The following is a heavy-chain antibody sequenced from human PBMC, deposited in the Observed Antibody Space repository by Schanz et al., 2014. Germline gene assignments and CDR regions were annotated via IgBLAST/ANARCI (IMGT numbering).Heavy chain of an antibody. CDR3: ARDRDQWDGNFCDF. CDR1: GYTFTSSG. D-gene: IGHD1-26*01. Sequence: QAQLLQSGAEMKKPGASVKVSCKASGYTFTSSGFSWVRQAPGQGLEWMGWINGYNAHTNYAQKFQGRVTMTTDTSTSTVYMELRSLRSDDTAVYYCARDRDQWDGNFCDFWGQGTLVTVSS. V-gene: IGHV1-18*01. J-gene: IGHJ4*02. CDR2: INGYNAHT.